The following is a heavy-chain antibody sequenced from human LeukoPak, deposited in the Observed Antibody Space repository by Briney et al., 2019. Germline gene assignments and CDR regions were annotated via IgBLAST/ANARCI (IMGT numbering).Heavy chain of an antibody. CDR1: GFTFSIYS. CDR3: ARGYSGSGRTY. J-gene: IGHJ4*02. Sequence: GGSLRLSCAASGFTFSIYSMYWVRHAPGKGRMWVSRITGDGSSATYADSVKGRFTISRDNAKNTVYLQVNSLRVKDTAMYYCARGYSGSGRTYWGQGTLVTVSS. V-gene: IGHV3-74*01. D-gene: IGHD3-10*01. CDR2: ITGDGSSA.